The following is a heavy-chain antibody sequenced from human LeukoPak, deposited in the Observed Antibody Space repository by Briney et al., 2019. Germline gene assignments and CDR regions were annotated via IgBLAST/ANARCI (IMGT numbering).Heavy chain of an antibody. CDR2: ISRDSTTI. CDR1: GFTFSSYH. J-gene: IGHJ4*02. V-gene: IGHV3-48*01. CDR3: ATDYYDSSGYYTGSY. Sequence: GGSLRLSCAASGFTFSSYHINWVRQAPGKGLEWLSYISRDSTTIYYADSVKGRFTISRDNAKNSLYLQMNSLRAEDTAVYHCATDYYDSSGYYTGSYWGQGTLVTVSS. D-gene: IGHD3-22*01.